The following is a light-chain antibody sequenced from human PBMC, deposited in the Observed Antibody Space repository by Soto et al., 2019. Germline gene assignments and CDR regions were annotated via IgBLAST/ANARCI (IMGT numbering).Light chain of an antibody. J-gene: IGLJ2*01. CDR2: DVT. CDR3: SSFSSSTTLFL. V-gene: IGLV2-14*03. Sequence: QSALTQPASVSGSPGQSITISCTGTSSDVGGYAYVSWYQQHPTGAPKLLIYDVTNRPSGVSNRFSGYKSGNTASLTISELQSEDEAHYFCSSFSSSTTLFLFGGGTKLTVL. CDR1: SSDVGGYAY.